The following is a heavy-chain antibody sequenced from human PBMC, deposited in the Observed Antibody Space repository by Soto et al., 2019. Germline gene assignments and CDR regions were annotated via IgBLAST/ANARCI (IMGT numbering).Heavy chain of an antibody. CDR3: ARDRGVSTPNYYYYGMDV. CDR2: IYSGGST. J-gene: IGHJ6*02. CDR1: GFTVSSNY. D-gene: IGHD3-10*01. V-gene: IGHV3-53*02. Sequence: EVQLVETGGGLIQPGGSLRLSCAASGFTVSSNYMSWVRQAPGKGPEWVSVIYSGGSTYYADSVKGRFTISRDSSKNTRYLQMNSLRAKDTAVYYCARDRGVSTPNYYYYGMDVWGQGTTVTVSS.